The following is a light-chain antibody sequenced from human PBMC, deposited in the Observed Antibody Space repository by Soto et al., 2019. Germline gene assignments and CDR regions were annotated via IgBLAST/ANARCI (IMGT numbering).Light chain of an antibody. J-gene: IGLJ2*01. Sequence: QSVLTQSSSASASLGSSVKLTCTLSSGHSSYIIAWHHQQPGKASRYLMKLEGSGSYNKGSGVPDRFSGSSSGADRYLTISNLQFEDEANYYCETWDSNTRVFGGGTKLTVL. CDR2: LEGSGSY. V-gene: IGLV4-60*02. CDR1: SGHSSYI. CDR3: ETWDSNTRV.